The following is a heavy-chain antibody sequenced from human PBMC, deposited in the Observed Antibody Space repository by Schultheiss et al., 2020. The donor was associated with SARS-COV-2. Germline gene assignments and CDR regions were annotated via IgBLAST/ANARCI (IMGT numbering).Heavy chain of an antibody. D-gene: IGHD2/OR15-2a*01. CDR3: AKKNRGDNPFDD. CDR1: GFTFSSYG. CDR2: IWYDGSNK. J-gene: IGHJ4*02. V-gene: IGHV3-33*06. Sequence: GGSLRLSCAASGFTFSSYGLHWVRQAPGKGLEWVAVIWYDGSNKYYADSVKGRFTISRDNSKNTLYLQMTSLRVEDTAVYYCAKKNRGDNPFDDWGQGTLVTVSS.